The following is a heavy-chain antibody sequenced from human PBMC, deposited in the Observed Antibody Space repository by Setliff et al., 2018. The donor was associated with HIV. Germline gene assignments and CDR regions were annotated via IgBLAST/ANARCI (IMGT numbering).Heavy chain of an antibody. CDR1: GFTFSDHY. V-gene: IGHV3-72*01. J-gene: IGHJ6*02. CDR3: ARAGAATAGKSYHYDMDV. CDR2: TRDKARGYTT. D-gene: IGHD6-13*01. Sequence: GGSLRLSCAASGFTFSDHYMDWVRQAPGKGLEWVGRTRDKARGYTTEYAASVKGRFTISRDDSKNSLYLQMNSLKTEDTAVYYCARAGAATAGKSYHYDMDVWGQGTTVTVS.